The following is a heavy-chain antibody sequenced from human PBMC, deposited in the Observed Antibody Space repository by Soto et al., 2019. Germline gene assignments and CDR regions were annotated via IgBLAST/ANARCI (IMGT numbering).Heavy chain of an antibody. Sequence: QVQLVESGGGVVQPGRSLRLSCAASGFTFRQYGMHWVRQAPGKGLEWVAVILYDESKEYYADSVRGRFTISRDNSNNMLYLQVNSLRGEDTALYYCARDAAARDGRGGMDVWGQGTTVSVSS. CDR3: ARDAAARDGRGGMDV. J-gene: IGHJ6*02. CDR1: GFTFRQYG. CDR2: ILYDESKE. D-gene: IGHD6-6*01. V-gene: IGHV3-33*01.